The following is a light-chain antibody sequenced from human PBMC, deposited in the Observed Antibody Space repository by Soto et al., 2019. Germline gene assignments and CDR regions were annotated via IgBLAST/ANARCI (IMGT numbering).Light chain of an antibody. Sequence: EIVMTHSPATLSVSPGEGATLSCKASQNVYNNLAWYQQRPGQPPRLLVYDASTRATGISARFSGSGYGTEFTLTISSLQPEDFATYYCQHFNSYPLTFGGGTKVDIK. V-gene: IGKV3-15*01. CDR2: DAS. J-gene: IGKJ4*01. CDR1: QNVYNN. CDR3: QHFNSYPLT.